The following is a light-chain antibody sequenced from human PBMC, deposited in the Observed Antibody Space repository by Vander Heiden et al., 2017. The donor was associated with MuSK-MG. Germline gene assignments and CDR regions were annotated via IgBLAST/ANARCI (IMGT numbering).Light chain of an antibody. J-gene: IGLJ2*01. Sequence: QSVLTQPPSMSATPGQSVTISCSGSTSNIGKTYVYWYQQFPGAAPRLLIYNNNQRPSGVPDRFSGSKSGTSASLAIGGVRSEDEADFYCATWDDSLTGHVVFDGGTKLTVL. CDR1: TSNIGKTY. CDR3: ATWDDSLTGHVV. CDR2: NNN. V-gene: IGLV1-47*02.